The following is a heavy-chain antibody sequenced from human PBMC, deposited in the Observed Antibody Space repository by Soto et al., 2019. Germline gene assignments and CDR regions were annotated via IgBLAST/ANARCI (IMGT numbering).Heavy chain of an antibody. D-gene: IGHD3-22*01. CDR2: IYYSGST. CDR3: ATFWADAYYYDSSGSPP. CDR1: GGSISSSCYY. V-gene: IGHV4-39*01. Sequence: QLQLQESGPGLVKPSETLSLTCTVSGGSISSSCYYWGWIRQPPGKGLEWIGSIYYSGSTYYNPSHKRRVTISVDTSQPQCSLKLSSVTAADTAVYYCATFWADAYYYDSSGSPPWGQGTLVTVSS. J-gene: IGHJ4*02.